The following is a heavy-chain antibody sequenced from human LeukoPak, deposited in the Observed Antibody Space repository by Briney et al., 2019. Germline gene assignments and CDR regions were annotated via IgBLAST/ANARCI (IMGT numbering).Heavy chain of an antibody. V-gene: IGHV3-7*01. CDR1: GITLSNYG. J-gene: IGHJ2*01. CDR2: IKQDGSEK. D-gene: IGHD3-9*01. CDR3: ARDPSFPSLRCFDWFPFNWYFDL. Sequence: GGSLRLSCAVSGITLSNYGMSWVRQAPGKGLEWVANIKQDGSEKYYVDSVKGRFTISRDNAKNSLYLQMNSLRAEDTAVYYCARDPSFPSLRCFDWFPFNWYFDLWGRGTLVTVSS.